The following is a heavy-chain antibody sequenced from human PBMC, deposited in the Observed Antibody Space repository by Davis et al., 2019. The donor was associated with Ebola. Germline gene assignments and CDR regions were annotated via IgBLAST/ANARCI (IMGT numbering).Heavy chain of an antibody. Sequence: GGSLRLSCAASGFTFSSYAMHWVRQAPGKGLEWVAVISYDGSNKYYADSVKGRFTISRDNSKNTLYLQMNSLRAEDTAVYYCARGLDIAVAGIAGWGQGTLVTVSS. CDR2: ISYDGSNK. D-gene: IGHD6-19*01. CDR3: ARGLDIAVAGIAG. V-gene: IGHV3-30-3*01. J-gene: IGHJ4*02. CDR1: GFTFSSYA.